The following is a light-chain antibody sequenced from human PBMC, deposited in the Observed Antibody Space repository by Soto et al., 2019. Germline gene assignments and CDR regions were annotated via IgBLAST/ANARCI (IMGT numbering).Light chain of an antibody. CDR2: EVS. CDR3: SSYTSSNTWV. J-gene: IGLJ3*02. Sequence: QSVLTQPASVSGSPGQSITISCTGTSSDVGGYNYVSWYQQHPGKAPKVMIYEVSNRPSGVSNRFSGSKSGNTPSLTISGLQAEDEADYYCSSYTSSNTWVFGGGTKLTVL. CDR1: SSDVGGYNY. V-gene: IGLV2-14*01.